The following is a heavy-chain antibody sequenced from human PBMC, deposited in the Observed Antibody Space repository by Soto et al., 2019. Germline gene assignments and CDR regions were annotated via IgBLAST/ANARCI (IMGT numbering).Heavy chain of an antibody. J-gene: IGHJ4*02. D-gene: IGHD3-3*02. CDR3: VRDLISISN. V-gene: IGHV3-74*01. Sequence: EGSLRLSCAASGFTFSSYWMHWVRQAPGKGLVWVSRINGDGSSTSHADSVKGRFTISRDNAKNTLYLQMNSLRAEDTAVYYCVRDLISISNWGQGTLVTVSS. CDR1: GFTFSSYW. CDR2: INGDGSST.